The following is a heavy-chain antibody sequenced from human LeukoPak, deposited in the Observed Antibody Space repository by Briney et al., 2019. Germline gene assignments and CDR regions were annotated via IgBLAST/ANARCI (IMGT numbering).Heavy chain of an antibody. J-gene: IGHJ1*01. CDR2: IKSDGRT. CDR1: GFTFSNYW. D-gene: IGHD3-22*01. V-gene: IGHV3-74*01. CDR3: ARAPSEIGGYYPEYFRH. Sequence: GGSLTLSCAAAGFTFSNYWMHWVRQAPGKGLVWVSRIKSDGRTNYADSVKGRFTISRDNAKNTVSLQMNSLRAEDTGVYYCARAPSEIGGYYPEYFRHWGQGTLVTVSS.